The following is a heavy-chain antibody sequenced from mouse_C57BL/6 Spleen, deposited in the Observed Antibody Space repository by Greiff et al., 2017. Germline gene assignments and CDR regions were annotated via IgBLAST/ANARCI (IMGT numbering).Heavy chain of an antibody. CDR1: GYTFTDYN. Sequence: EVHLVESGPELVKPGASVKMSCKASGYTFTDYNMHWVKQSHGKSLEWIGYINPNNGGTSYNQKFKGKATLTVNKSSSTAYMELRSLTSEDSAVYYCAREVYDGYFDYWGQGTTLTVSS. CDR2: INPNNGGT. J-gene: IGHJ2*01. V-gene: IGHV1-22*01. CDR3: AREVYDGYFDY. D-gene: IGHD2-3*01.